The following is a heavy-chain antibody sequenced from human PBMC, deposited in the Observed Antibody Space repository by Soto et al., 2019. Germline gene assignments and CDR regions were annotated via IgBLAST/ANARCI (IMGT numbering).Heavy chain of an antibody. D-gene: IGHD6-19*01. V-gene: IGHV4-31*03. CDR2: TYYSENT. CDR1: GGSISSGGYY. CDR3: ARLSSSGWPIDS. Sequence: SETLSLTCTVSGGSISSGGYYWNWIRQHPGKGLEWIGYTYYSENTYYNQSLNSRITISADTSKNQFSLKLSSVTAADTAVYYCARLSSSGWPIDSWGQGTLVTVSS. J-gene: IGHJ4*02.